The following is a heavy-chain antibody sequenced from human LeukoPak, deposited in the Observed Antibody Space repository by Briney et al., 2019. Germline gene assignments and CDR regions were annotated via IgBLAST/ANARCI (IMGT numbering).Heavy chain of an antibody. Sequence: SETLSLTCTVSGGSISSGSYYWGWIRQPPGKGLERIANIYHSGLIYYNPSLKSRVTISVDTSKNQFSLKLSSVTAADTAVYYCARGDSSGWPVDYWGQGTLVTVSS. D-gene: IGHD6-19*01. CDR1: GGSISSGSYY. CDR2: IYHSGLI. CDR3: ARGDSSGWPVDY. V-gene: IGHV4-39*07. J-gene: IGHJ4*02.